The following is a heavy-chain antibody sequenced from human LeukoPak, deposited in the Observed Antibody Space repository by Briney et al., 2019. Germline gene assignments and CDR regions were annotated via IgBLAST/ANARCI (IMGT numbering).Heavy chain of an antibody. Sequence: ASVKVSCKASGYTFTSYYMHWVRQAPGQGLEWMGIINPSGGSTSYAQKFQGRVTMTTDTSTSTAYMEPRSLRSDDTAVYYCARGYYDTVNWFDPWGQGTLVTVSS. J-gene: IGHJ5*02. CDR1: GYTFTSYY. D-gene: IGHD3-22*01. CDR3: ARGYYDTVNWFDP. V-gene: IGHV1-46*01. CDR2: INPSGGST.